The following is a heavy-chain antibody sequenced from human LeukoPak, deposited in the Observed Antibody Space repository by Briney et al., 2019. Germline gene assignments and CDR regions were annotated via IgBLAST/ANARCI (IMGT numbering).Heavy chain of an antibody. Sequence: SETLSLTCAVYGGSFSGYYWSWIRQPPGKGLEWIGEINHSGSTNYNPSLKSRVTISVDTSENQFSLKLSSVTAADTAVYYCARGKGRRVVAFDYWGQGTLVTVSS. D-gene: IGHD3-22*01. CDR3: ARGKGRRVVAFDY. CDR2: INHSGST. V-gene: IGHV4-34*01. CDR1: GGSFSGYY. J-gene: IGHJ4*02.